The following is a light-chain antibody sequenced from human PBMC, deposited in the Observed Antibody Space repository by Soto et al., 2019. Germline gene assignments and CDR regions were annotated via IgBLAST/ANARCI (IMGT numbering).Light chain of an antibody. J-gene: IGLJ3*02. V-gene: IGLV2-8*01. Sequence: QSALTQPASVSGSPGQSVTISCTGTSSDIGADNHVSWYQQHPGKAPKLMIYEVSERPSGVPDRFSGSKSGNTASLTVSGLQAEDEADYYCSSYAGINNWVFGGGTKLTVL. CDR3: SSYAGINNWV. CDR1: SSDIGADNH. CDR2: EVS.